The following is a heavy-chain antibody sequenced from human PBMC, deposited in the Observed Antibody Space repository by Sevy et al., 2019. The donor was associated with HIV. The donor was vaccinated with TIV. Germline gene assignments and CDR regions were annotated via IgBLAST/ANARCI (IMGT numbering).Heavy chain of an antibody. V-gene: IGHV3-43*01. CDR2: ISWDAKKT. CDR3: AKDIPGYSGFDH. J-gene: IGHJ4*02. CDR1: GFTFDDYT. D-gene: IGHD3-10*01. Sequence: GESLRLSCAASGFTFDDYTMHWVRQVPGKGLEWVSLISWDAKKTDYADSVEGRFTVSRDNRKNSLYLQMNSLRSEDTALYFCAKDIPGYSGFDHWGQGTLVTVSS.